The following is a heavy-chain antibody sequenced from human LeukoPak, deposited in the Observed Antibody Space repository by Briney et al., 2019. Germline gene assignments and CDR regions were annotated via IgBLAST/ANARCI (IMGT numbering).Heavy chain of an antibody. D-gene: IGHD1/OR15-1a*01. V-gene: IGHV3-49*04. J-gene: IGHJ4*02. Sequence: QPGRSLRLSCTASGFSFGDYALSWVRQAPGKGLEWVGFIRSKGFGGTTEYAASVQGRFTISRDDYKSITYLQMNSLKTEDTAVYYCTRAPHGNTPLNMIWGQGTLVTVSS. CDR3: TRAPHGNTPLNMI. CDR1: GFSFGDYA. CDR2: IRSKGFGGTT.